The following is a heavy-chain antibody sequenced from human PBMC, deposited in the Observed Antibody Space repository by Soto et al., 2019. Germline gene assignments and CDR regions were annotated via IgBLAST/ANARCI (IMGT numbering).Heavy chain of an antibody. CDR2: INPNSGGT. D-gene: IGHD1-26*01. V-gene: IGHV1-2*02. Sequence: QVQLVQSGAEVKKPGASVKVSCKASGYTFTAYYMHWVRQAPGQGLEWMGWINPNSGGTNLAQKFHGRVTMTRDTSINTAYMELSRLTSDDTAVYYCARSSGNYADFDYWGQGTLVTVSS. J-gene: IGHJ4*02. CDR1: GYTFTAYY. CDR3: ARSSGNYADFDY.